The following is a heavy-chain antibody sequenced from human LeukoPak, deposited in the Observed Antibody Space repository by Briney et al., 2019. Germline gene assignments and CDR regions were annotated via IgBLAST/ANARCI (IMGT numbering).Heavy chain of an antibody. Sequence: GGSLRLSCAASGFTFSSYTMNWVRQAPGKGLEWVSYISSSGSTIYYADSVKGRFTISRDNAKNSLYLQMNSLRAEDTAVYYCARDLSPYCGGDCYSSAGYWGQGTLVTVSS. CDR1: GFTFSSYT. CDR2: ISSSGSTI. CDR3: ARDLSPYCGGDCYSSAGY. J-gene: IGHJ4*02. D-gene: IGHD2-21*02. V-gene: IGHV3-11*01.